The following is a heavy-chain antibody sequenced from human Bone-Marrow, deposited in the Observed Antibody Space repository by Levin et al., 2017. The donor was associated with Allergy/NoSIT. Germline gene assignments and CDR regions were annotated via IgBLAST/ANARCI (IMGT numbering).Heavy chain of an antibody. J-gene: IGHJ6*02. Sequence: GGSLRLSCAASGFTLSGYWMHWVRQAPGKGLVWVSRIKSDGSYTNYADSVTGRFSISRDNAKNTMYLQMNSLRAEDTGVYYCAREALDSSAYGMDVWGQGTTVTVSS. CDR3: AREALDSSAYGMDV. CDR1: GFTLSGYW. V-gene: IGHV3-74*01. CDR2: IKSDGSYT. D-gene: IGHD2-15*01.